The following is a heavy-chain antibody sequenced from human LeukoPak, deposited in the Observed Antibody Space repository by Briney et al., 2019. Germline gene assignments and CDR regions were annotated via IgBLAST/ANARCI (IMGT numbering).Heavy chain of an antibody. CDR2: ISSDGSST. CDR3: ARDRDYSGYDLFDY. D-gene: IGHD5-12*01. J-gene: IGHJ4*02. Sequence: GGSLRLSCAASGFTFSSYWMHWVRQAPGKGLVWVSRISSDGSSTSYADSVKGRFTISRDNAKNTLYLQMNSLRAEDTAVYYCARDRDYSGYDLFDYWGQGTLVTVSS. V-gene: IGHV3-74*01. CDR1: GFTFSSYW.